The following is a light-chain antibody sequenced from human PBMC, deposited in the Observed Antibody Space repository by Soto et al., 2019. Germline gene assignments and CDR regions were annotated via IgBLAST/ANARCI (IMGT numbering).Light chain of an antibody. J-gene: IGLJ2*01. CDR2: EGS. V-gene: IGLV2-23*01. Sequence: QSALTQPASVSGSPGQSITISCTGTSSDVGSYNLVSWYQQHPGKAPTVMIYEGSKRPSGVSDRFSGSKSGTTASLTISGLQAEDEAYYYCCSFAVSTTDVVFGGGTKLTVL. CDR3: CSFAVSTTDVV. CDR1: SSDVGSYNL.